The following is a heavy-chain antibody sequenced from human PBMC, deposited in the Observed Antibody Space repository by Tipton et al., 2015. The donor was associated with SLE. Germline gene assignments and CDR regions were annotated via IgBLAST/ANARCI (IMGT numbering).Heavy chain of an antibody. CDR2: INHSGST. V-gene: IGHV4-34*01. CDR3: ARPSGYSSTPFDY. CDR1: GGSISGYY. J-gene: IGHJ4*02. D-gene: IGHD6-13*01. Sequence: TLSLTCTVSGGSISGYYWSWIRQPPGKGLEWIGEINHSGSTNYNPSLKSRVTISVDTSKNQFSLKLTSVTAADTAVYYCARPSGYSSTPFDYWGQGTLVTVSS.